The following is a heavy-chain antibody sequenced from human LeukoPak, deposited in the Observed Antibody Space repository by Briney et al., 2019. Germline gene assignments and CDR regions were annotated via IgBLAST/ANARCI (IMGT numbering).Heavy chain of an antibody. CDR3: ARNLYDSGPVDDYFYMDV. J-gene: IGHJ6*03. V-gene: IGHV5-51*01. CDR2: IYPDDSDT. CDR1: GYSFTTYW. Sequence: GESLKISCKGSGYSFTTYWIGWVRQMPGKGLEWMGIIYPDDSDTRYSPSFQGQVSISVDKSISTAYLQWSSLKASDTAMYYCARNLYDSGPVDDYFYMDVWGKGTTVTVSS. D-gene: IGHD3-10*01.